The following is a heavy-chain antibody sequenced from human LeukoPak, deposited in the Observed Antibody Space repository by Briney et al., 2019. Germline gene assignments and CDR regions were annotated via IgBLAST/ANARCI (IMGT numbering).Heavy chain of an antibody. V-gene: IGHV4-59*01. CDR2: IYYSGST. D-gene: IGHD3-22*01. Sequence: PSETLSLTCIVSGGSINGYYWSWIRQPPGKGLEWIGYIYYSGSTHYNPSLQSRVTISVDTSKNQFSLKLRSVTAADTAMYYCARSWDYYDRSGCYDHWGLGTLVTVSS. CDR1: GGSINGYY. J-gene: IGHJ4*02. CDR3: ARSWDYYDRSGCYDH.